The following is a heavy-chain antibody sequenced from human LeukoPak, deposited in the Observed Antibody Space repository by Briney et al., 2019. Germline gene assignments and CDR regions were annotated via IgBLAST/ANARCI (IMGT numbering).Heavy chain of an antibody. CDR1: GVTFSSYW. V-gene: IGHV3-74*01. Sequence: PGGSLRLSCAASGVTFSSYWMHWGRQAPGNGLVWVSRINSDGSSTSYADSVKGRFTISRDNAKNTLYLQMNSLRAEDTAVYYCARGSNYYDSSGYSFDYWGQGTLVTVSS. D-gene: IGHD3-22*01. J-gene: IGHJ4*02. CDR3: ARGSNYYDSSGYSFDY. CDR2: INSDGSST.